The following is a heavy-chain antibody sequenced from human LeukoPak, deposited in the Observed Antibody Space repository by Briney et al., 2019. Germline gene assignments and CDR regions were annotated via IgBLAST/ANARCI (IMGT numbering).Heavy chain of an antibody. V-gene: IGHV3-21*01. D-gene: IGHD3-10*01. Sequence: PGGSLRLPCAASGFTFSSYSMNWVRQAPGKGLEWVSSISSSSSYIYYADSVKGRFTISRDNAKNSLYLQMNSLRAEDTAVYYCARDYYGSGSYYLYYGMDVWGQGTTVTVSS. CDR1: GFTFSSYS. J-gene: IGHJ6*02. CDR2: ISSSSSYI. CDR3: ARDYYGSGSYYLYYGMDV.